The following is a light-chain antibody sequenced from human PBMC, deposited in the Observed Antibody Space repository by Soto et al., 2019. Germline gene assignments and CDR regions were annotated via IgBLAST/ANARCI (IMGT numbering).Light chain of an antibody. CDR3: TSYTSSSTYV. Sequence: QSALTQPASVSGSPGQAITIFCTGTSSDVGSYNYVSWYQQHPGRAPKLMIYDVSSRPSGVSNRFSGSKSGNTASLTISGLQAEYEADYFCTSYTSSSTYVFGTGTKLTVL. CDR1: SSDVGSYNY. J-gene: IGLJ1*01. CDR2: DVS. V-gene: IGLV2-14*03.